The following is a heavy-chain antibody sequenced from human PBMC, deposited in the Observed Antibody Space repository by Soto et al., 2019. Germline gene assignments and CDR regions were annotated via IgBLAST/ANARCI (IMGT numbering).Heavy chain of an antibody. Sequence: SGKVCCKASGGPFNTDTINGVRQAPGQGLEWMGGIIPMFRTERYAQKFQGRVTIIADESTSTAYMELSSLRSEDTAVYYCARAARRYYYDSSDFYDALDIWGQGTLVTVS. CDR3: ARAARRYYYDSSDFYDALDI. CDR1: GGPFNTDT. CDR2: IIPMFRTE. D-gene: IGHD3-22*01. J-gene: IGHJ3*02. V-gene: IGHV1-69*13.